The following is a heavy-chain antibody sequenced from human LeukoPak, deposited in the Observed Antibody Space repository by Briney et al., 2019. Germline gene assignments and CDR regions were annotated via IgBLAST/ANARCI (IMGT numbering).Heavy chain of an antibody. D-gene: IGHD5-12*01. CDR3: AKSWLRISSPFDY. V-gene: IGHV3-11*01. CDR2: ISSGGSTI. CDR1: GFTFSDYY. Sequence: GGSLRLSCAVSGFTFSDYYMSWIRQAPGKGLEWVSYISSGGSTISHADSVKGRFTISRDNAENSLYLQMNSLRAEDTAVYYCAKSWLRISSPFDYWGQGTLVTVSS. J-gene: IGHJ4*02.